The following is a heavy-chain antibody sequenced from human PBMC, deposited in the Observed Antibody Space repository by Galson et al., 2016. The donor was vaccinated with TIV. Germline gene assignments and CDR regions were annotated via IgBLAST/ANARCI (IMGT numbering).Heavy chain of an antibody. CDR1: GFTFDDHG. D-gene: IGHD3-3*01. V-gene: IGHV3-30*18. J-gene: IGHJ4*02. Sequence: SLRLSCAASGFTFDDHGMHWVRQAPGKGLEWAAVISYSGSSKYYLDSVKGRFAISRDNSKNTLYLQMNSLRPEDTAVYYCVKERLKFWSISLHSFDSWGQGTLVTVSS. CDR3: VKERLKFWSISLHSFDS. CDR2: ISYSGSSK.